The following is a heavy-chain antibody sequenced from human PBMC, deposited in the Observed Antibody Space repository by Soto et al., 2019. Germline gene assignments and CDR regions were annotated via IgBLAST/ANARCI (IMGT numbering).Heavy chain of an antibody. CDR2: ISGSGGST. V-gene: IGHV3-23*01. D-gene: IGHD1-7*01. J-gene: IGHJ4*02. CDR1: GFTFSSYA. CDR3: ASAARLITGTAAPLGY. Sequence: EVQLLESGGGLVQPGRSLRLSCAASGFTFSSYAMSWVRQAPWKGLEWVSAISGSGGSTYYADSVKGRFTISRDNSENTLSLQLSRLRAEDTAVYYCASAARLITGTAAPLGYWGQGTLVTVSS.